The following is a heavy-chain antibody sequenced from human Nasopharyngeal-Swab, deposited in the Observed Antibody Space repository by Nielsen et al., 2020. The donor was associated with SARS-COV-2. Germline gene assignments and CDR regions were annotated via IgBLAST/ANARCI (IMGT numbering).Heavy chain of an antibody. CDR2: ISSSSSYI. J-gene: IGHJ6*03. Sequence: GESLKISCAASGFTFSSYSMNWVRQAPGKGLEWVSSISSSSSYIYYADSVKGRFNISRDNAKNSLYLQMNSLRAEDTAVYYCARDRTNDYYYYMDVWGKGTTVTVSS. CDR1: GFTFSSYS. V-gene: IGHV3-21*01. CDR3: ARDRTNDYYYYMDV. D-gene: IGHD1-1*01.